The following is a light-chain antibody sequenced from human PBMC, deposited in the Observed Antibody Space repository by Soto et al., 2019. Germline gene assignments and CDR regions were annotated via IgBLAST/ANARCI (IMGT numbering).Light chain of an antibody. CDR3: QLRSAWPLFT. CDR2: DAS. Sequence: EIELTQSPATLSLSPGERASISCSASQSVGSYFAWYQQKPGQAPRLLIYDASKRDTGIPARFSGSGSGTEFTLTISSLEPEDFAIYYCQLRSAWPLFTFGPGTRVDVK. CDR1: QSVGSY. J-gene: IGKJ3*01. V-gene: IGKV3-11*01.